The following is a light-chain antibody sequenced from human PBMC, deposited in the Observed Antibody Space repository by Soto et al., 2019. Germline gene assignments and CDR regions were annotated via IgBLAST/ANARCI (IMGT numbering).Light chain of an antibody. Sequence: QSALTQPPSASGSPGQSVTISCTGTSSDVGGYNYVSWYQQHPGKAPKLMIYDVSKRPSGVPDRFSGSKSGNTASLTVSGLQAEYEADYYCSSYAGTNNYVFGTGTKSPS. J-gene: IGLJ1*01. V-gene: IGLV2-8*01. CDR1: SSDVGGYNY. CDR3: SSYAGTNNYV. CDR2: DVS.